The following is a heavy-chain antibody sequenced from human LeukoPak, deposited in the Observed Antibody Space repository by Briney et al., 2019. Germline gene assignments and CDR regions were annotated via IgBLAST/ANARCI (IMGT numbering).Heavy chain of an antibody. D-gene: IGHD3-10*01. V-gene: IGHV1-69*13. Sequence: SVKVCCKASGGTFSSYAISWVRQAPGQGLECMGGIIPIFGTANYAQKFQGRVTITADESTSTAYMELSSLRSEDTAVYYCAREGYYYGSGSPMGWFDPWGQGTLVTVSS. CDR1: GGTFSSYA. CDR3: AREGYYYGSGSPMGWFDP. CDR2: IIPIFGTA. J-gene: IGHJ5*02.